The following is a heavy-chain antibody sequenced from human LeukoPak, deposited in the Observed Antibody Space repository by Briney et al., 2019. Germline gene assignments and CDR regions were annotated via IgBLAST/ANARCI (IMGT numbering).Heavy chain of an antibody. CDR3: ARQISTGFDP. CDR1: GFTFDDYA. J-gene: IGHJ5*02. D-gene: IGHD1-14*01. Sequence: GGSLRFSCAASGFTFDDYAMHWVRQAPGKGLEWVSGISWNSGSIGYADSVKGRFTISRDNAKNSLYLQMNSLRAEDTALYYCARQISTGFDPWGQGTLVTVSS. CDR2: ISWNSGSI. V-gene: IGHV3-9*01.